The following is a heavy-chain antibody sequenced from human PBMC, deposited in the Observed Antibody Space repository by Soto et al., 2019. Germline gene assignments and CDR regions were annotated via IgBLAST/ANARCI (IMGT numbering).Heavy chain of an antibody. D-gene: IGHD1-26*01. CDR2: IYYSGST. CDR1: GGSISSNY. J-gene: IGHJ1*01. Sequence: ASETLSLTCTVSGGSISSNYWSWIRQPPGKGLEWIGYIYYSGSTNYNPSLRSRVTISVDTARDHFSLKLSSVTAADTAVYYCARSGWGRPVWGQGTLVTVSS. V-gene: IGHV4-59*01. CDR3: ARSGWGRPV.